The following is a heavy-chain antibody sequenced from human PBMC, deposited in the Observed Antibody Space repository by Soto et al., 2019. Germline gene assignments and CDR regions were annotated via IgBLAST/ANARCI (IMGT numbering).Heavy chain of an antibody. CDR1: GFSLTTSGVG. Sequence: QITLKESGPTLVKPTQTLTLTCTFSGFSLTTSGVGVGWIRKPPGKALEWLSLIYWDDDKRCSPSLCSRLTITKDTSKNQVVLTVTNVDPVDTGTYYCARSSGRTLDSWGQGTQVTVSS. V-gene: IGHV2-5*02. CDR2: IYWDDDK. CDR3: ARSSGRTLDS. J-gene: IGHJ4*02. D-gene: IGHD3-22*01.